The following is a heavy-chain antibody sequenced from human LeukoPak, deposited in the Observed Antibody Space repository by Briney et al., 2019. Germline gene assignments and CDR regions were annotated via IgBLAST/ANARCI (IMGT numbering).Heavy chain of an antibody. Sequence: GGSLRLSCAASGFTFNNAWMSWVRLAPGKGLEWVGRIKSKTDGGTADYAAPVKGRFTISRDDSKDMVFLQMNSLKIADTALYFCATEADTAMALPKNWGQGTLVTVSS. D-gene: IGHD5-18*01. V-gene: IGHV3-15*01. CDR3: ATEADTAMALPKN. CDR1: GFTFNNAW. J-gene: IGHJ4*02. CDR2: IKSKTDGGTA.